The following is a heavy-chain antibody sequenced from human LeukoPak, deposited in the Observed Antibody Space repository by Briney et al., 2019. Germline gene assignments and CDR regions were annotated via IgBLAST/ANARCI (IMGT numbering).Heavy chain of an antibody. CDR3: AKRGDYGANTGLHAFDI. CDR1: GFTFKNYA. V-gene: IGHV3-23*01. Sequence: GGSLRLSCAASGFTFKNYAMSWVRHAPRNGLELVSAISGSGDRTYYADSVKGRFTISRDNSKNTLYLQMNSLRAEDTAVYYCAKRGDYGANTGLHAFDIWGRGTMVTVSS. CDR2: ISGSGDRT. J-gene: IGHJ3*02. D-gene: IGHD4-23*01.